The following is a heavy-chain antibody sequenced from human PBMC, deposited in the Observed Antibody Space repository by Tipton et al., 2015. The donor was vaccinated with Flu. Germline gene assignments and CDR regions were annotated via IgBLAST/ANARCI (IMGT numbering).Heavy chain of an antibody. Sequence: QLVQSGAEVRKPGESLKISCKASGYSFTSNWIAWVRQTPGKGLEWMGMIFPSDSETRYSPSFQGQVTISVDKSNSIAYLQWTNLKASETVVYYCARHPPYARGRSRFDIWSQGSTVTVSS. J-gene: IGHJ3*02. D-gene: IGHD2-2*01. CDR1: GYSFTSNW. V-gene: IGHV5-51*01. CDR2: IFPSDSET. CDR3: ARHPPYARGRSRFDI.